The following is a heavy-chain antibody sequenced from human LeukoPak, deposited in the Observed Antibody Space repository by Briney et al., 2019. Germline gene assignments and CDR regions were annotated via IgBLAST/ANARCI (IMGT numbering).Heavy chain of an antibody. D-gene: IGHD2/OR15-2a*01. CDR3: ARRGPPDGKYFYYSYMDV. CDR2: LSSDSPYI. J-gene: IGHJ6*03. CDR1: GFSFSTYT. Sequence: GGSLTLSCEGSGFSFSTYTMNWVRQAPGKGLEWVSFLSSDSPYIYYADSVKGRFTISRDNAKNSVYLEMSNLRAEDTVVYYCARRGPPDGKYFYYSYMDVWGKGTTVTVSS. V-gene: IGHV3-21*01.